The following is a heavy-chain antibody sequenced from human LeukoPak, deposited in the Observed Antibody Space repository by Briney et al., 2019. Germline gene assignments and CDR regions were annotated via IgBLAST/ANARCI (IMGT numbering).Heavy chain of an antibody. J-gene: IGHJ6*03. CDR1: GGSITSNTNY. D-gene: IGHD6-19*01. CDR2: IYYSGST. V-gene: IGHV4-61*01. CDR3: ARGRRFRYSSGWFLLRYYYYYMDV. Sequence: SETLSLTCTVSGGSITSNTNYWSWIRQPPGKGLEWIGYIYYSGSTNYNPSLKSRVTISVDTSKNQFSLKLSSVTAADTAVYYCARGRRFRYSSGWFLLRYYYYYMDVWGKGTTVTVSS.